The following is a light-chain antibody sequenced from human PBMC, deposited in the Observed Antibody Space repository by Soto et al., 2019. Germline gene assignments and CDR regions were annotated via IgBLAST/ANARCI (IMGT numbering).Light chain of an antibody. CDR3: SSYTRAGLWV. Sequence: QSALTQPASVSGSPGQSITISCTGTSSDVGGYNYVSWYQQHPGKAPKLMIYDVSNRPSGVSNRFSGSKSGNTASLTISGLQAEDEADYYCSSYTRAGLWVFGGGTQLTVL. CDR1: SSDVGGYNY. J-gene: IGLJ3*02. CDR2: DVS. V-gene: IGLV2-14*03.